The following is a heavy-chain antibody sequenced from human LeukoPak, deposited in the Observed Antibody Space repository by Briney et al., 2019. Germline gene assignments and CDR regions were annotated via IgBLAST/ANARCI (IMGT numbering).Heavy chain of an antibody. V-gene: IGHV1-8*01. CDR3: ARDDVFPNWFDP. CDR1: GYTFTSYD. J-gene: IGHJ5*02. CDR2: MNPNSGNT. Sequence: ASVTVSCKASGYTFTSYDINWERQATGQGLEWMGRMNPNSGNTGYAQKFQGRVTMTRNTSISTAYMKLSSLRSDDTAVYYCARDDVFPNWFDPWGQGTLVTVSS.